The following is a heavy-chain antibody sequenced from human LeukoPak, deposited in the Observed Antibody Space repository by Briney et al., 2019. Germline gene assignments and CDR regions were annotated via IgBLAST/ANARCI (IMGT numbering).Heavy chain of an antibody. V-gene: IGHV4-34*01. D-gene: IGHD3-10*01. J-gene: IGHJ4*02. CDR1: GGSFSGYY. CDR2: INHSGST. Sequence: SETLSLTCAVYGGSFSGYYWSWIRQPPGKGLEWIGEINHSGSTNYNPSLKSRVTISVDTSKNQFSLKLSSVTAADTAVYYCARGSGSVDYWGQGTLVTVSS. CDR3: ARGSGSVDY.